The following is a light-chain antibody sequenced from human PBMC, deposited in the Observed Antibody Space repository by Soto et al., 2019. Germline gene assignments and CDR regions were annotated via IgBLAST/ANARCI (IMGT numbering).Light chain of an antibody. CDR2: AAS. CDR1: QSISNY. CDR3: QPSYSAPPIT. V-gene: IGKV1-39*01. Sequence: DIGMAQCRASLSVSVGAGAIVSVRASQSISNYLNWYQQKPGKAPKLLIYAASSLQSGVPSRVSGRGSGTDSALTMNSLQPEDCATYICQPSYSAPPITIRLGTRLEIK. J-gene: IGKJ5*01.